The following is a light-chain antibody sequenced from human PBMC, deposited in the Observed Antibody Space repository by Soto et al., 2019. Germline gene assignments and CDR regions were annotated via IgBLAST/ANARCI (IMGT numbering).Light chain of an antibody. V-gene: IGLV1-44*01. CDR1: SSDIGSNT. CDR3: AAWDDSLNGLV. CDR2: YNN. Sequence: QSVLTQPPSASGSPGQWVTISCSGSSSDIGSNTVTWYQQLPGTAPKVLIYYNNQRPSWVPDRFSGSKSGTTASLAISGLQSEDDADYYCAAWDDSLNGLVFGGGTKLTVL. J-gene: IGLJ3*02.